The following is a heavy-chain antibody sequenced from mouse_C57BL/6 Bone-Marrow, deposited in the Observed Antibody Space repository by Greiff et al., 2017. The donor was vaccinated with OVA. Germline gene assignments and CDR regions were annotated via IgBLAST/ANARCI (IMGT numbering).Heavy chain of an antibody. V-gene: IGHV1-26*01. CDR3: ARPYRGLDY. CDR2: INPNNGGT. D-gene: IGHD2-10*01. Sequence: EVQLQQSGPELVKPGASVKISCKASGYTFTDYYMNWVKQSHGKSLEWIGDINPNNGGTSYNQKFKGKATLTVDKSSSTAYMELRSLTSEDSAVYHCARPYRGLDYWGQGTTLTVSS. CDR1: GYTFTDYY. J-gene: IGHJ2*01.